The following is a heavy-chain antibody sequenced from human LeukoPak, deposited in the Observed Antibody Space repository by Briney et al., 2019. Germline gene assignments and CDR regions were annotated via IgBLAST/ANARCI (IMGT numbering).Heavy chain of an antibody. CDR1: GYTFTGYY. D-gene: IGHD2-15*01. Sequence: ASVKVSCKASGYTFTGYYVHWVRQAPGQGLEWMGRINPNSGDTNYAQKFQGRVTMTRDTSISTAYLQWSSLKASDTAMYYCARLDQGATLALSWGQGTLVTVSS. J-gene: IGHJ5*02. V-gene: IGHV1-2*06. CDR3: ARLDQGATLALS. CDR2: INPNSGDT.